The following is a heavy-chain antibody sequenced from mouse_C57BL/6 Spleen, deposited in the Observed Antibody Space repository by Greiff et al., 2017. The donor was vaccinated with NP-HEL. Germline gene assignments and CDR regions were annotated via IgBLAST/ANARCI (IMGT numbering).Heavy chain of an antibody. V-gene: IGHV3-6*01. Sequence: EVKLVESGPGLVKPSQSLSLTCSVTGYSITSGYYWNWIRQFPGNKLEWMGYISYDGSNNYNPSLKNRISITRDTSKNQFFLKLNSVTTEDTATDYCAKNYGSSYRYFDVWGTGTTVTVSS. D-gene: IGHD1-1*01. CDR1: GYSITSGYY. CDR3: AKNYGSSYRYFDV. J-gene: IGHJ1*03. CDR2: ISYDGSN.